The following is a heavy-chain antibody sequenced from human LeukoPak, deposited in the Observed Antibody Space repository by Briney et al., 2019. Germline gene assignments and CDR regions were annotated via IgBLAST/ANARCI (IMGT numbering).Heavy chain of an antibody. D-gene: IGHD4-17*01. CDR1: GFTFSSYA. CDR2: ISGSGGST. J-gene: IGHJ4*02. CDR3: AKERDYGDYVDY. Sequence: GGSLRLSCAASGFTFSSYAMSWVRQAPGKGLEWVSAISGSGGSTYYADSVEGRFTIPRDNSKNTLYLQMNSLRAEDTAVYYCAKERDYGDYVDYWGQGTLVTVSS. V-gene: IGHV3-23*01.